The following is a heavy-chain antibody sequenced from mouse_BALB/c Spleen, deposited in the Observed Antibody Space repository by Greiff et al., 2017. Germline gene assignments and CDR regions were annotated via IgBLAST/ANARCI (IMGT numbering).Heavy chain of an antibody. J-gene: IGHJ4*01. Sequence: EVMLVESGGGLVQPGGSRKLSCAASGFTFSDYGMAWVRQAPGKGPEWVAFISNLAYSIYYADTVTGRFTISRENAKNTLYLEMSSLRSEDTAMYYCAMEGYDAYAMDYWGQGTSVTVSS. D-gene: IGHD2-2*01. CDR1: GFTFSDYG. CDR2: ISNLAYSI. CDR3: AMEGYDAYAMDY. V-gene: IGHV5-15*02.